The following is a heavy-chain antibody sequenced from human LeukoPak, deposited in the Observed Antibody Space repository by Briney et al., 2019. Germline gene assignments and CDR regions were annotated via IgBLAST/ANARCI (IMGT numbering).Heavy chain of an antibody. CDR2: ISPSGDNT. J-gene: IGHJ4*02. Sequence: ASVKVSCKASGYTFTGYYMHWVRQAPGQGLEWMGIISPSGDNTNYAQKFQGRVTMTSDTPTSTVYMEVSSLRSDDTAVYYCARGRANDFNTFDYWGPGTLVTVSS. D-gene: IGHD2-21*02. CDR1: GYTFTGYY. V-gene: IGHV1-46*01. CDR3: ARGRANDFNTFDY.